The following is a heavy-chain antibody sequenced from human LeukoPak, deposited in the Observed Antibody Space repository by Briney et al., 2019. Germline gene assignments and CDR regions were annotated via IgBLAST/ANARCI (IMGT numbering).Heavy chain of an antibody. J-gene: IGHJ4*02. CDR1: GFTVSSNY. CDR3: ARVGFDGGSSGYYYGGFDY. D-gene: IGHD3-22*01. V-gene: IGHV3-66*01. CDR2: IYSGGST. Sequence: GGSLRLSCAASGFTVSSNYMSWVRQAPGKGLEWVSVIYSGGSTYYADSVKGKFTISRDNSKNTLYLQMNSLRAEDTAVYYCARVGFDGGSSGYYYGGFDYWGQGTLVTVSS.